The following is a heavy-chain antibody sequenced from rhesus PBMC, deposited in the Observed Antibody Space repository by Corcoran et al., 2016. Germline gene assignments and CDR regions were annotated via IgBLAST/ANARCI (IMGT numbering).Heavy chain of an antibody. V-gene: IGHV4-80*01. CDR3: ARDTFYSDVWYFDL. CDR1: GAPITSPW. D-gene: IGHD5-12*01. J-gene: IGHJ2*01. CDR2: INGKNGNA. Sequence: QVQLQESGPGLVKPSETLSLTCPVSGAPITSPWWNWIRPVPGMGLEWIAEINGKNGNANFNPSLRSRVTISNDASNNRFSLKLTSVTAADTAIYYCARDTFYSDVWYFDLWGPGTPITVSS.